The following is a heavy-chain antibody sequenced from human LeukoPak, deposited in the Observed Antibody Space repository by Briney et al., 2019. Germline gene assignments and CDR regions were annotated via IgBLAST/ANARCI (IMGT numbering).Heavy chain of an antibody. J-gene: IGHJ4*02. CDR3: AREKALAYCGGDCYSID. V-gene: IGHV1-2*02. Sequence: VASVKVSCKASGYTFTGYYMHWVRQAPGQGLEWMGWINPNSGGTNYAQKFQGRVTMTRDTSISTAYMELSRLRSDDTAVCYCAREKALAYCGGDCYSIDWGQGTLVTVSS. CDR2: INPNSGGT. D-gene: IGHD2-21*02. CDR1: GYTFTGYY.